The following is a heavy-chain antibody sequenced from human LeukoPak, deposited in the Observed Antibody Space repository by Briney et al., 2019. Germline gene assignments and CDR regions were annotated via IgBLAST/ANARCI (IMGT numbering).Heavy chain of an antibody. Sequence: PGGSLRLSCAASGFTFSRHWMSWVRQAPGKGLEWVSSISSSSSYIYYADSVKGRFTISRDNAKNSLYLQMNSLRAEDTAVYYCARGSRGAAGREGFDYWGQGTLVTVSS. J-gene: IGHJ4*02. D-gene: IGHD6-13*01. CDR1: GFTFSRHW. CDR3: ARGSRGAAGREGFDY. V-gene: IGHV3-21*01. CDR2: ISSSSSYI.